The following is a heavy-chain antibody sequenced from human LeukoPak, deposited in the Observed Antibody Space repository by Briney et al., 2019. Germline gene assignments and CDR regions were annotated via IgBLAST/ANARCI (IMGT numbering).Heavy chain of an antibody. D-gene: IGHD3-22*01. Sequence: SQTLSLTCAISGDSVSNNRATWNWIRRSPSRGLEWLGRTYYRSKWYNEYAVSVESRITINPDTSKNQFSLQLNAVTPEDSAVYYCAREYNYDSSGYCQFDYWGQGTLVTVSS. V-gene: IGHV6-1*01. J-gene: IGHJ4*02. CDR1: GDSVSNNRAT. CDR2: TYYRSKWYN. CDR3: AREYNYDSSGYCQFDY.